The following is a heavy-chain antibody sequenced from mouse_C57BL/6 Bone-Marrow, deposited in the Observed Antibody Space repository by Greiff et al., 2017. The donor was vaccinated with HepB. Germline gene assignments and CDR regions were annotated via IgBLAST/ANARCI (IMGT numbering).Heavy chain of an antibody. CDR3: VRQGGFITTVVEYYFDY. V-gene: IGHV10-1*01. CDR2: IRSKSNNYAT. Sequence: EVQLVESGGGLVQPKGSLKLSCAASGFSFNTYAMNWVRQAPGKGLEWVARIRSKSNNYATYYADSVKDRFTISRDDSESMLYLQMNNLKTEDTAMYYCVRQGGFITTVVEYYFDYWGQGTTLTVSS. D-gene: IGHD1-1*01. CDR1: GFSFNTYA. J-gene: IGHJ2*01.